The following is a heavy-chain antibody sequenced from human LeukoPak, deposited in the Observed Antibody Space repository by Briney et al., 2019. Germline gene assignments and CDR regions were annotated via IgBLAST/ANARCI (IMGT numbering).Heavy chain of an antibody. Sequence: GGSLRFSCAASGFTFSSYSMNWVRQAPGKGLEWVSYITSSSTTIYYADSVKGRFTISRDNAKNSLYLQMNSLRAKDTALYYCAKGRWVFDYGGQGTLVTVSS. CDR1: GFTFSSYS. J-gene: IGHJ4*02. D-gene: IGHD5-24*01. CDR3: AKGRWVFDY. CDR2: ITSSSTTI. V-gene: IGHV3-48*01.